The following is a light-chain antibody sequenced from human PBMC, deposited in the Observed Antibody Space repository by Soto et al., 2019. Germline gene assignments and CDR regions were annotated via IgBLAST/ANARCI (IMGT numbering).Light chain of an antibody. CDR1: QSVRSSY. CDR3: QQRTNWPPLT. J-gene: IGKJ4*01. CDR2: DSS. Sequence: EIVLTQSPATLSLSPGERATLSCGASQSVRSSYLAWYQQKPGLAPRLLIYDSSNRATGIPARFSGSGSGTDFTLTISSLEPEDFAVYYCQQRTNWPPLTFGGGTKVEIK. V-gene: IGKV3-11*01.